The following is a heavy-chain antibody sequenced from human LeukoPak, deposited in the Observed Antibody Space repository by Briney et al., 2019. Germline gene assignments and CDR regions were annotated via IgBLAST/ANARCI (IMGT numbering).Heavy chain of an antibody. CDR1: GFTFSSYW. Sequence: GGSLRLSCAASGFTFSSYWMHWVRQAPGKGLVWVSRINSDGSSTSYADSVKGRFTISRDNAKNTLYLQMNSLRVEDTAVYYWVPLKGDIAVVVYWGQGTLVTVSS. J-gene: IGHJ4*02. V-gene: IGHV3-74*01. D-gene: IGHD2-15*01. CDR3: VPLKGDIAVVVY. CDR2: INSDGSST.